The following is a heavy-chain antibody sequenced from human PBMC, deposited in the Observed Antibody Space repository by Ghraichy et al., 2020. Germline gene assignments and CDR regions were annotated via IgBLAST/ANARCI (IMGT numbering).Heavy chain of an antibody. V-gene: IGHV3-64D*06. J-gene: IGHJ4*02. CDR1: GFTFSSYA. Sequence: GGSLRLSFSASGFTFSSYAMHWVRQAPGKGLEYVSAISSNGGSTYYADSVKGSFTISRDNSKNTLYLQMSSLRAEDTAVYYCVKGGQQLAYYYFDYWGQGTLVTVSS. CDR2: ISSNGGST. D-gene: IGHD6-13*01. CDR3: VKGGQQLAYYYFDY.